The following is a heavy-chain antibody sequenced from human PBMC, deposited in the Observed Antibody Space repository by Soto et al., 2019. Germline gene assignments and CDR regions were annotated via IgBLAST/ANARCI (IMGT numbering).Heavy chain of an antibody. D-gene: IGHD4-17*01. V-gene: IGHV4-39*01. CDR2: IYYSGSA. Sequence: QLQLQESGPGLVKPSETLSLTCTVSGGSISSSTYYWGWIRQPPGKGLEWIGMIYYSGSAYYNPSLKRRVTISIDTSKNQFSLRLSSVTAADTAVYYCARHGVDYDDYASYYYYGMDVWGRGTTVTVSS. CDR1: GGSISSSTYY. CDR3: ARHGVDYDDYASYYYYGMDV. J-gene: IGHJ6*02.